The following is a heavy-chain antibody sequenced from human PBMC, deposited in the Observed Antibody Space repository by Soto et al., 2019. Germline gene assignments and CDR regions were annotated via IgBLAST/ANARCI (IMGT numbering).Heavy chain of an antibody. CDR2: IYATGST. D-gene: IGHD1-1*01. V-gene: IGHV4-4*07. Sequence: PSENLSLTCNVSGASLAGYTWSWIRQPAGKGLEWIGRIYATGSTDYNPSLKSRLTMSVDMSKKQFSLTLRGVTAADTAMYYCVTDGTKNLRYWFEPWG. CDR3: VTDGTKNLRYWFEP. CDR1: GASLAGYT. J-gene: IGHJ5*02.